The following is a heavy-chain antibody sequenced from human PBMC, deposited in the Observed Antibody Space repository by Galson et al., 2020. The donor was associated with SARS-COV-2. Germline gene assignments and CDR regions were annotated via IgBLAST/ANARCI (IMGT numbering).Heavy chain of an antibody. Sequence: GESLKISCATSGFTFTYYDMHWVRQATGKGLEWVSLIGTAGDTYYAGSVKGRFNISRDNAKNSLYLQMNSLRVGDTAVYYCAKGYYYGSGAYFPEGGLDVWGQGTTVIVSS. V-gene: IGHV3-13*04. D-gene: IGHD3-10*01. CDR2: IGTAGDT. CDR3: AKGYYYGSGAYFPEGGLDV. CDR1: GFTFTYYD. J-gene: IGHJ6*02.